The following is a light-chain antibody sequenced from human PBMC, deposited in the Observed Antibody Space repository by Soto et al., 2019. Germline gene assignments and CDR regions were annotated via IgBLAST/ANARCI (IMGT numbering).Light chain of an antibody. Sequence: VLTQSPGTLSLSPGERATLSCRASQSVSSSYLAWYQQKPGQAPRLLIYGASSRATGIPDRFSGSGSGTDFTLTISRLEPEDFAVYYCQQYGSSPMYTFGQGTKLEIK. CDR3: QQYGSSPMYT. J-gene: IGKJ2*01. V-gene: IGKV3-20*01. CDR1: QSVSSSY. CDR2: GAS.